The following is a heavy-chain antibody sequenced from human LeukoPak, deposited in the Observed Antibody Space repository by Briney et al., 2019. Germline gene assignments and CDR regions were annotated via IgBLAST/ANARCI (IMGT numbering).Heavy chain of an antibody. Sequence: GGSLRLSCAASGFTFSSYSMNWVRQAPGKGLEWVSYISSSSSTIYYADSVKGRFTISRDNAKNSLYLQMNSLRAEDTAVYYCAKELYGSGSYLGFDYWGQGTLVTVSS. CDR1: GFTFSSYS. CDR2: ISSSSSTI. J-gene: IGHJ4*02. D-gene: IGHD3-10*01. CDR3: AKELYGSGSYLGFDY. V-gene: IGHV3-48*04.